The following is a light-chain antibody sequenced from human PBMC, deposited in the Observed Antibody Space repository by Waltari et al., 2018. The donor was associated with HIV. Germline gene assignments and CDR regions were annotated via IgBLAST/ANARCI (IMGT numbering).Light chain of an antibody. CDR2: EVT. V-gene: IGLV2-8*01. Sequence: QSALTQPPSASGSPGQSVTISCTGTTSDVGGSLYVSWFQHYPGKAPKRLIFEVTKRSAGVPDRVSGSKSGNTASLTVSGLQAEDEADYYCSSFTGAKWVFGGGTRLTVL. CDR1: TSDVGGSLY. J-gene: IGLJ3*02. CDR3: SSFTGAKWV.